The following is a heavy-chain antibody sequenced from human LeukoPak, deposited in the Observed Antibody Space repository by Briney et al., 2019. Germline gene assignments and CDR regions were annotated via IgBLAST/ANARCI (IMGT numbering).Heavy chain of an antibody. D-gene: IGHD3-3*01. CDR1: GFTFSSYA. V-gene: IGHV3-30-3*01. Sequence: PGGSLRLSCAASGFTFSSYAMHWVRQAPGKGLEWVAVISYDGSNKYYADSVKGRFTISRDNSKNTLYLQMNSLRAEDTAVYYCARVHDVWSGYSSYYYYGMDVWGQGTTVTVSS. CDR3: ARVHDVWSGYSSYYYYGMDV. CDR2: ISYDGSNK. J-gene: IGHJ6*02.